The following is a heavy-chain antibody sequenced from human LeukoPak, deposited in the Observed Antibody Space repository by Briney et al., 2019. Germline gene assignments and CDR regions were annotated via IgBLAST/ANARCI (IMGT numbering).Heavy chain of an antibody. CDR2: IKSGGDST. Sequence: GGSLRLSCAASGFTFSSYAMTWVRQAPGKGLEWVSAIKSGGDSTYYADSVKGRFTISRDNSKNTLYLQMNSLKAEDTAVYYCVPFSLTNVPWGQGTLVTVSS. CDR3: VPFSLTNVP. D-gene: IGHD2-2*01. J-gene: IGHJ5*02. V-gene: IGHV3-23*01. CDR1: GFTFSSYA.